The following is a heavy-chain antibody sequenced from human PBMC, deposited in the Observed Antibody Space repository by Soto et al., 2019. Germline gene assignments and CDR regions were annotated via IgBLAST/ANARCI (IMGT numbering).Heavy chain of an antibody. D-gene: IGHD3-3*02. CDR1: GYTFTGHY. CDR2: IGPKNGDS. J-gene: IGHJ4*02. CDR3: GRGPSGEIGIFH. Sequence: QVQLVQSGAEVKESGASVKVSCKASGYTFTGHYIHWVRQAPGQGFEWVGEIGPKNGDSRFAQKFQGRVAMTKDSSITTVYMELSNLSPDDSAVYYCGRGPSGEIGIFHWGQGTLLTVHS. V-gene: IGHV1-2*02.